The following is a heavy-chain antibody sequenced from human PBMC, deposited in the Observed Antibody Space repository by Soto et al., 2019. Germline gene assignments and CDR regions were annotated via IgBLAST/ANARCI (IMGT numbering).Heavy chain of an antibody. CDR3: ARVNSNDGDYYYYMDV. CDR2: IYYSGST. J-gene: IGHJ6*03. Sequence: SETLSLTCTVSGVSISSYYWSWIRQPPGKGLEWIGCIYYSGSTNYNPSLKSRVTISVDTSKNQFSLKLSSVTAADTAVYYCARVNSNDGDYYYYMDVWGKGTTVTVSS. V-gene: IGHV4-59*01. CDR1: GVSISSYY. D-gene: IGHD1-1*01.